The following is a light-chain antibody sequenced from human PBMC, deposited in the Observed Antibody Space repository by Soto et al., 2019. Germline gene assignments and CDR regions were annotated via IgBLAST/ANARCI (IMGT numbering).Light chain of an antibody. CDR2: DAS. Sequence: DIQMTQSPSSLSASVGDRVTITCQASQDIGKGLNWYQQKPGKAPKVLIYDASYLETGVPSRFSGRGSGTDFTFTISSLQPEDIATYYCQQYDTLLTFGGGTKVEMK. J-gene: IGKJ4*01. V-gene: IGKV1-33*01. CDR1: QDIGKG. CDR3: QQYDTLLT.